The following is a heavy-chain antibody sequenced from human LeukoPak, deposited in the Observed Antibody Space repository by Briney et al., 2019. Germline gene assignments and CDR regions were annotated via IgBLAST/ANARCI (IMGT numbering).Heavy chain of an antibody. J-gene: IGHJ6*03. V-gene: IGHV1-69*13. CDR2: IIPIFGTA. D-gene: IGHD2-2*01. CDR3: ARSAGGVIVVVTPALSRTRPPYYYYYMDV. Sequence: SVKVSCKASGDTFSTYAISWVRQAPGQGLEWMGGIIPIFGTANYAQKFQGRVTITADELTRSAYMELSSLRSEDTAVYYCARSAGGVIVVVTPALSRTRPPYYYYYMDVWGRGTTVTVSS. CDR1: GDTFSTYA.